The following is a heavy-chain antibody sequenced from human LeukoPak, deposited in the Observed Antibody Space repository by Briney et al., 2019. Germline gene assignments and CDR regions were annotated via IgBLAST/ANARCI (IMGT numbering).Heavy chain of an antibody. CDR3: ARHYGSRSYPLDY. J-gene: IGHJ4*02. CDR2: IYYSGST. Sequence: PSETLSLTCTVSGGSISSYYWSWIRQPPGKGLEWIGYIYYSGSTNYNPSLKSRVTISVDTSKNQFSLKVNSVTAADTAVYYCARHYGSRSYPLDYWGQGALVTVSS. CDR1: GGSISSYY. V-gene: IGHV4-59*08. D-gene: IGHD3-10*01.